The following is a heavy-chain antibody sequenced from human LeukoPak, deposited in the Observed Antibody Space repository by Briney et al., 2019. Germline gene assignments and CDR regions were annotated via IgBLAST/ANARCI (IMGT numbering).Heavy chain of an antibody. CDR3: AKNTGIMITFGGVIVDY. Sequence: GGTLRLSCAASGFTFSSYGMSWVRQAPGKGLEWVSAISGSGGSTYYADSVKGRCTISRDNSKNTLYLQMNSLRAEDTAVYYCAKNTGIMITFGGVIVDYWGQGTLVTVSS. CDR1: GFTFSSYG. CDR2: ISGSGGST. D-gene: IGHD3-16*02. J-gene: IGHJ4*02. V-gene: IGHV3-23*01.